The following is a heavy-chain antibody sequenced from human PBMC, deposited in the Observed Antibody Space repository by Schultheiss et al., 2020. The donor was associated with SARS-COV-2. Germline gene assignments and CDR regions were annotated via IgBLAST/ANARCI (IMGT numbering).Heavy chain of an antibody. V-gene: IGHV4-59*01. CDR1: GGSISSYY. J-gene: IGHJ4*02. Sequence: SETLSLTCTVSGGSISSYYWSWIRQPPGKGLEWIGYIYYSGSTNYNPSLKSRVTISVDTSKNQFFLKLSSVTAADTAVYYCARDNGFVRGYSYGYGNFDYWGQGTLVTVSS. CDR3: ARDNGFVRGYSYGYGNFDY. CDR2: IYYSGST. D-gene: IGHD5-18*01.